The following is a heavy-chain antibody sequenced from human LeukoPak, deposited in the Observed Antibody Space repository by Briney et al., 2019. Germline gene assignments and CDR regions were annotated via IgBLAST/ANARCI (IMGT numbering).Heavy chain of an antibody. D-gene: IGHD3-10*01. CDR3: ARSGPGTVYYYYYGMDV. Sequence: SETLSLTCTVSGGSISSYYWSWIRQPPGKGLEWIGYIYYSGSTNYNPSLKSRVTISVDTSENQFSLKLSSVTAADTAVYYCARSGPGTVYYYYYGMDVWGQGTTVTVSS. CDR1: GGSISSYY. V-gene: IGHV4-59*01. CDR2: IYYSGST. J-gene: IGHJ6*02.